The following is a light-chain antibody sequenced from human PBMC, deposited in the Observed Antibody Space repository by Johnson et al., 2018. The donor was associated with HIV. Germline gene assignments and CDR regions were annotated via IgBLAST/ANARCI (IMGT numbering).Light chain of an antibody. CDR3: GTWDSSLRSVF. Sequence: QSVLTQPPSVSAAPGQMVSISCSGSSSNIGKNYVSWYQQFPGTAPKLLIHENTNRPSGIPDRFSGSKSGTSATLGITGLQTGDEADYYCGTWDSSLRSVFFGSGTKVTVL. CDR2: ENT. V-gene: IGLV1-51*02. CDR1: SSNIGKNY. J-gene: IGLJ1*01.